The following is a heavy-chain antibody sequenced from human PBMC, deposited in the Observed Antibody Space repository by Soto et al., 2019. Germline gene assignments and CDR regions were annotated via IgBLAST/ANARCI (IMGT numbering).Heavy chain of an antibody. CDR1: SGPSKSHN. V-gene: IGHV4-59*08. Sequence: QVQAQQSDPGLVKPSETLSLTCTVSSGPSKSHNWGWIRQPPGRGLEWIGYVYDTWSTSYNPSLKSRVTVSADTSTNRISLTLRFVTAADTAVYYCVRQGIGFLHGLVDVWGQGTTVIVSS. CDR3: VRQGIGFLHGLVDV. D-gene: IGHD3-10*01. CDR2: VYDTWST. J-gene: IGHJ6*01.